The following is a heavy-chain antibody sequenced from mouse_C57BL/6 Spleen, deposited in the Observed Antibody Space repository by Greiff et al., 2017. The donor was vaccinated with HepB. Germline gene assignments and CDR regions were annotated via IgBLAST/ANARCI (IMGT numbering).Heavy chain of an antibody. CDR2: INPSNGGT. CDR1: GYTFTSYW. J-gene: IGHJ4*01. CDR3: ARGLGTLYYYAMDY. D-gene: IGHD5-1*01. V-gene: IGHV1-53*01. Sequence: VQLQQSGTELVKPGASVKLSCKASGYTFTSYWMHWVKQRPGQGLEWIGNINPSNGGTNYNEKFKSKATLTVDKSSSTAYMQLSSLTSEDSAVYYWARGLGTLYYYAMDYWGQGTSVTVSS.